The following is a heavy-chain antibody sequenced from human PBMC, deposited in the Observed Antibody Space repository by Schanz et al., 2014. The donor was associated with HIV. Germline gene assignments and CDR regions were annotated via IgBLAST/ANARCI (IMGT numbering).Heavy chain of an antibody. J-gene: IGHJ5*02. Sequence: EVQLLESGGGLVQAGGSLRLSCAASGFTFSTNDMHWVRQAPGKGLEWLSTLSGSGDRTYYADSVKGRVTISRDNSKNTLYLQMNSLRAEDTAVYYCARDYHWNWFDPWGQGTLVTVSS. CDR2: LSGSGDRT. CDR1: GFTFSTND. CDR3: ARDYHWNWFDP. V-gene: IGHV3-23*01. D-gene: IGHD1-20*01.